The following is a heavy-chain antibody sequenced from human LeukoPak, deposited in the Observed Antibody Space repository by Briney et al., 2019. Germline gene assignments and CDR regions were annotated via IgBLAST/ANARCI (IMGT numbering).Heavy chain of an antibody. V-gene: IGHV3-15*01. CDR2: IKSKANGETR. J-gene: IGHJ4*02. D-gene: IGHD4/OR15-4a*01. Sequence: PGGSLRLSCAASGFTFTNAWMNWVRQAPSKGLEWVGLIKSKANGETRDYAAPVKGRFTISRDDSDNTLYLQMNSLRAEDTAVYYCARGDYDDYWGQGTLVTVSS. CDR1: GFTFTNAW. CDR3: ARGDYDDY.